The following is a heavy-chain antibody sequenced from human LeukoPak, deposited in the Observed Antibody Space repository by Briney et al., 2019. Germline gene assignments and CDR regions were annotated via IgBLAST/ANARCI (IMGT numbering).Heavy chain of an antibody. V-gene: IGHV3-7*05. Sequence: GGSLRLSCAASGFTFTKYWMARVRQAPAKGLEWVASIHQDGSETHSIDSGRFTISRDNAKNSLYLQMNSLRDEDTAVYYCANTVGHYSHNWGQGTLVTVSS. CDR1: GFTFTKYW. CDR2: IHQDGSET. CDR3: ANTVGHYSHN. D-gene: IGHD4-11*01. J-gene: IGHJ4*02.